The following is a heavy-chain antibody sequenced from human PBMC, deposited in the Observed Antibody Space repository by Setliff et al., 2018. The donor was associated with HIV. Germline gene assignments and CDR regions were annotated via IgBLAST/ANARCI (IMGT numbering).Heavy chain of an antibody. Sequence: SETLSLTCTVSGGSISDYYWNWIRQPPGKGLEWIGEINHSGSTNYNPSLKSRVTISLDTSKNQFSLKLSSVTAADTAVYYCAKLTPFDYWGQGTLVTVSS. CDR2: INHSGST. D-gene: IGHD7-27*01. V-gene: IGHV4-34*01. J-gene: IGHJ4*02. CDR3: AKLTPFDY. CDR1: GGSISDYY.